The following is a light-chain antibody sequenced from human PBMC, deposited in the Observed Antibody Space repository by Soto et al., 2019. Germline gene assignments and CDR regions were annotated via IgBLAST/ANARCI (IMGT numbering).Light chain of an antibody. V-gene: IGLV1-40*01. J-gene: IGLJ2*01. CDR2: VNS. CDR3: QYYDSSLSHLI. CDR1: SSNIGAGYD. Sequence: QSVLTQPTSVSGAPGQRVTISCTGSSSNIGAGYDVHWYQQLPGTAPKLLIYVNSNRPSGVPDRFSGSKSGTSASLAITGLQAEDEADYNSQYYDSSLSHLIFGGGTKLTVL.